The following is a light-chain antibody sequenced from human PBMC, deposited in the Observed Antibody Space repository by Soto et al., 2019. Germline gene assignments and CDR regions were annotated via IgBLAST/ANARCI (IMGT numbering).Light chain of an antibody. CDR2: AAS. Sequence: DIQMTQSPSSLSAFVGDRVTITCRASQSLASYLHWYQHKPGKAPKLMIYAASSLQSGVPSRFSGSGSGTVFTLTISSLQPEDFATYCCQQSCSNPSFGQGTRLEIK. J-gene: IGKJ5*01. V-gene: IGKV1-39*01. CDR1: QSLASY. CDR3: QQSCSNPS.